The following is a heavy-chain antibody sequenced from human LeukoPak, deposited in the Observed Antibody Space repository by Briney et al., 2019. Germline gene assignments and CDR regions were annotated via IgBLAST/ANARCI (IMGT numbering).Heavy chain of an antibody. V-gene: IGHV3-53*01. Sequence: GGSLRLSCAASGFTVSYNYMTWVRQAPGKGLEWVSVIYKSGNTHYADSVKGRFTISRDNSKNTLYLQMNSLRAEDTAVYHCARDSTEVTGDYWGQGTLVTVSS. D-gene: IGHD2-21*02. CDR1: GFTVSYNY. J-gene: IGHJ4*02. CDR2: IYKSGNT. CDR3: ARDSTEVTGDY.